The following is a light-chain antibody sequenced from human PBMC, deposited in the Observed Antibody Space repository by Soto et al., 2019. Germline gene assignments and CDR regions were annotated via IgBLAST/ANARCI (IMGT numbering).Light chain of an antibody. V-gene: IGKV3-20*01. CDR2: GAS. CDR1: QSVSSSY. Sequence: EIVLTQSPGTLSLSPGERATLSCRASQSVSSSYLAWYQQKPGPAPRLLIYGASSRATGIPYRFSGSGSGTDFTLTISSLQPEDFAVYYCQQYGSSPALTFGPGTKVDIK. CDR3: QQYGSSPALT. J-gene: IGKJ3*01.